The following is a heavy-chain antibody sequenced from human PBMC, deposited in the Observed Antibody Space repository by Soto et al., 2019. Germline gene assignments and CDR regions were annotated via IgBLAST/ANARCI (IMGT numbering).Heavy chain of an antibody. CDR3: VDGGAIGRPPLDT. Sequence: EVQLLESGGDLVQPGGSLRLSCVASGFTFYSHAMSWVRQAPGKGLEWVSGTSASGGVTYYADSVKGRFTMSRDNAKNTLWLQMNSLRVEYTAVYYCVDGGAIGRPPLDTWGQGTLVIVSS. D-gene: IGHD6-6*01. CDR1: GFTFYSHA. CDR2: TSASGGVT. J-gene: IGHJ5*02. V-gene: IGHV3-23*01.